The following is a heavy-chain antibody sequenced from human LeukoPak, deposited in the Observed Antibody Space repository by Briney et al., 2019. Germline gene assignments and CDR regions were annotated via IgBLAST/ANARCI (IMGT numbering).Heavy chain of an antibody. CDR1: GGSISSGSYY. CDR2: IYTSGST. D-gene: IGHD3-10*01. V-gene: IGHV4-61*02. Sequence: SETLSLTCTVSGGSISSGSYYWSWIRQPAGKGLEWIGRIYTSGSTNYNPSLKSRVTISVDTSKNQFSLKLSSVTAADTAVYYCARESVTMVRGVILYYYYYMDVWGKGTTVTVSS. J-gene: IGHJ6*03. CDR3: ARESVTMVRGVILYYYYYMDV.